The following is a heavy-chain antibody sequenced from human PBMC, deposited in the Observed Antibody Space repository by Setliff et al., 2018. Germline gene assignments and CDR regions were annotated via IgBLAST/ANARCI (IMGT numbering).Heavy chain of an antibody. Sequence: KSSETLSLTCAVYGGSFSGYYWSWIRQPPGKGLEWIGEINHIGSTNYNPSLKSRVTISVDTSKNQFSLKLISVTAADAAVYYCAGGYCSSAACFFAGWFDPWGQGTLVTVSS. CDR1: GGSFSGYY. J-gene: IGHJ5*02. V-gene: IGHV4-34*01. D-gene: IGHD2-2*01. CDR3: AGGYCSSAACFFAGWFDP. CDR2: INHIGST.